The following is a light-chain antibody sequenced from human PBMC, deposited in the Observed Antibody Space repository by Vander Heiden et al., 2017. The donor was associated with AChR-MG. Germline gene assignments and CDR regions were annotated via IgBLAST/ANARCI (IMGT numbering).Light chain of an antibody. CDR3: CSYAGSSTLV. CDR1: SSDVGSYNL. Sequence: QSALTQPASVSGSPGQSITISCTGTSSDVGSYNLVSWDQQHPGKAPKLRIYEGSKRPSGVSNRFSGSKSGNTASLTISGLQAEDEADYYCCSYAGSSTLVFGGGTKLTVL. J-gene: IGLJ3*02. V-gene: IGLV2-23*01. CDR2: EGS.